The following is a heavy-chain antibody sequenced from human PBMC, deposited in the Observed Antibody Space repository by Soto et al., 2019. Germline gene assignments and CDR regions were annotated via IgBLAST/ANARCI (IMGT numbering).Heavy chain of an antibody. D-gene: IGHD3-10*01. CDR3: ATDFRSGSHGCGFDY. V-gene: IGHV1-24*01. J-gene: IGHJ4*02. CDR2: FDPKTHDT. CDR1: GHTLTELS. Sequence: QVQMVQSGAEVKKSGASVKVSCKVSGHTLTELSIHWVRQTPGKGLEWMGGFDPKTHDTMYVQKFQGRITMTGDTSTDTAYIELNSLRSEATATYYCATDFRSGSHGCGFDYWGQGTLVTVSS.